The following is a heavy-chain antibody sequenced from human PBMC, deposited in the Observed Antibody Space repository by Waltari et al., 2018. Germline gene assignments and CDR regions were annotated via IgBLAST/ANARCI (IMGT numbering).Heavy chain of an antibody. CDR1: GGSLSSYY. J-gene: IGHJ4*02. CDR3: ARDGYFYDISGYYYLDY. CDR2: IYSSGST. D-gene: IGHD3-22*01. V-gene: IGHV4-4*07. Sequence: QVQLQESGPGLVKPSETLSLTCTVSGGSLSSYYWGWVRQPAGKGLEWIGRIYSSGSTNYNPSLKSRVTMSVDTSKNQFSLRLSSVTAADTAVYYCARDGYFYDISGYYYLDYWGQGTLVTVSS.